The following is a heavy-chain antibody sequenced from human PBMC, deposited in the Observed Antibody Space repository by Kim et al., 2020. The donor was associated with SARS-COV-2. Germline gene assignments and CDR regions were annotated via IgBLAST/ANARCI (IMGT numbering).Heavy chain of an antibody. D-gene: IGHD6-19*01. CDR2: IYYSGST. CDR1: GGSISSSSYY. V-gene: IGHV4-39*07. CDR3: ARAYSSGWYVY. Sequence: SETLSLTCTVSGGSISSSSYYWGWIRQPPGKGLEWIGSIYYSGSTYYNPSLKSRVTISVDTSKNQFSLKLSSVTAADTAVYYCARAYSSGWYVYWGQGTLVTVSS. J-gene: IGHJ4*02.